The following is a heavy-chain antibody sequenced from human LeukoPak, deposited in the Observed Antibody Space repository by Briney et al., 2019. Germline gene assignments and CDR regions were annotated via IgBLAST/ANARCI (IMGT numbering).Heavy chain of an antibody. D-gene: IGHD3-10*01. CDR3: ARGVGWFGESHFDY. V-gene: IGHV3-33*01. CDR1: GFTFSSYG. Sequence: PGGSLRLYCAASGFTFSSYGMHWVRQAPGKGLEWVAVIWYDGSNKYYADSVKGRFTISRDNSKNTLYLQMNSLRAEDTAVYYCARGVGWFGESHFDYWGQGTLVTVSS. J-gene: IGHJ4*02. CDR2: IWYDGSNK.